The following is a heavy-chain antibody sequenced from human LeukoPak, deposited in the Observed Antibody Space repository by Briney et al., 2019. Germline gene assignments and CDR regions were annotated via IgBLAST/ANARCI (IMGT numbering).Heavy chain of an antibody. V-gene: IGHV1-2*02. Sequence: ASVKVSCKASRYTFTGYYMHWVRQAPGQGLEWMGWINPNSGGTNYAQKFQDRVTMTRDTSINTAYMEVSRLRSDDTAVYYCARTLTTATWDYWGQGTLVTVSS. D-gene: IGHD4-17*01. CDR2: INPNSGGT. J-gene: IGHJ4*02. CDR3: ARTLTTATWDY. CDR1: RYTFTGYY.